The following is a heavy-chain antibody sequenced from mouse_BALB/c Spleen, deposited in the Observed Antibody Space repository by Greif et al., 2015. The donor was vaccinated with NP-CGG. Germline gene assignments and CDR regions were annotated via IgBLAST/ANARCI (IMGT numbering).Heavy chain of an antibody. D-gene: IGHD5-1-1*01. CDR3: ARRGYPMDY. V-gene: IGHV1S81*02. CDR2: INPSNGRT. CDR1: GYTFTSYW. J-gene: IGHJ4*01. Sequence: VQREESGAELVKPGASVKLSCKASGYTFTSYWMHWVKQRPGQGLEWIGEINPSNGRTNYNEKFKSKATLTVDKSSSTTYMQLSSLTSEDSAVYYCARRGYPMDYWGQGTSVTVSA.